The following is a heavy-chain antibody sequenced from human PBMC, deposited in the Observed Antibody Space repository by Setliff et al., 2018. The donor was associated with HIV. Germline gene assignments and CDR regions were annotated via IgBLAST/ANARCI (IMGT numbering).Heavy chain of an antibody. D-gene: IGHD4-17*01. Sequence: SETLSLTCTVSGDSISSGSYYWSWIRQPAGKGLEWIGHVYTSGSTDYNPSLNSRLTISIDTSRNQFSLRLNSVTAADTAVYFCARVGVDYGDPNDYWGQGTQVTVSS. CDR2: VYTSGST. J-gene: IGHJ4*02. CDR3: ARVGVDYGDPNDY. CDR1: GDSISSGSYY. V-gene: IGHV4-61*09.